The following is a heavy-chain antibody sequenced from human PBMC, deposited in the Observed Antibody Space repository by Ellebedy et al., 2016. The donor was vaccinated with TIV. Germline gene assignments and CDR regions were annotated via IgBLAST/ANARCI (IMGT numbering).Heavy chain of an antibody. CDR3: ARESYDILTGQTYGMDV. D-gene: IGHD3-9*01. Sequence: SETLSLTCTVSSGSITNYFWNWVRQPPGKGLEWIGYVYHSGSTNYNPSLKSRVTILVDASKNQISLTLRSVTAADTAVYFCARESYDILTGQTYGMDVWGQGTTVTVSS. CDR1: SGSITNYF. J-gene: IGHJ6*02. CDR2: VYHSGST. V-gene: IGHV4-59*01.